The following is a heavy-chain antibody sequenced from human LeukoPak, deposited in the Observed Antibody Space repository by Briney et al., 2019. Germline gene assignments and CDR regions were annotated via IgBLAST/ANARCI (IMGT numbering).Heavy chain of an antibody. Sequence: GSLRLSCAASGFTFSSYGMSWVRQAPGKGLEWIGEINHSGSTNYNPSLKSRVTISVDTSKNQFSLKLSSVTAADTAVYYCARGGGLDYWGQGTLVTVSS. CDR2: INHSGST. CDR1: GFTFSSYG. V-gene: IGHV4-34*01. J-gene: IGHJ4*02. D-gene: IGHD4-23*01. CDR3: ARGGGLDY.